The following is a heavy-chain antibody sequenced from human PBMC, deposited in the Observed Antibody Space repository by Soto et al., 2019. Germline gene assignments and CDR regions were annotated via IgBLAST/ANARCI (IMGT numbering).Heavy chain of an antibody. J-gene: IGHJ4*02. CDR2: IYHSGST. D-gene: IGHD3-3*01. V-gene: IGHV4-34*01. CDR1: GGSFSGYY. Sequence: QVQLQQWGAGLLKPSETLSLTCAVYGGSFSGYYWSWIRQPPGKGLEWIGEIYHSGSTNYNPSLKSRVTISVGASKTQFSLKLSSVTAAGTAVYDCARATYCDCWSGYYMSGRGNFDYWGQGTLVTVSS. CDR3: ARATYCDCWSGYYMSGRGNFDY.